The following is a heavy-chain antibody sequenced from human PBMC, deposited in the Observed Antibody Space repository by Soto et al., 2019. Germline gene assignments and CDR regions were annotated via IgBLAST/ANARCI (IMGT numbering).Heavy chain of an antibody. CDR2: IGTAGDT. Sequence: GGSLRLSCSASGFTFSSYDMHWVRQGPGKGLEWVSAIGTAGDTNYAGSVKGRFTISRENAENSLYLQMNSLRAGDTAIYFCARAIGPTLFDYWGQGTLVTVSS. D-gene: IGHD3-22*01. CDR1: GFTFSSYD. V-gene: IGHV3-13*04. J-gene: IGHJ4*02. CDR3: ARAIGPTLFDY.